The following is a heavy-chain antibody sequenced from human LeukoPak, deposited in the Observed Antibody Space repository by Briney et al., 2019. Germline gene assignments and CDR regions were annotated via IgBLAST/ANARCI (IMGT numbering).Heavy chain of an antibody. V-gene: IGHV4-61*02. Sequence: PSETLSLTCTVSGGSISSGSYYWSWIQQPAGKGLEWIGRIYTSGSTNYNPSLKSRVTISVDTSKNQFSLKLSSVTAADAAVYYCARSGLYCSGGSCRNWFDPWGQGTLVTVSS. CDR3: ARSGLYCSGGSCRNWFDP. J-gene: IGHJ5*02. D-gene: IGHD2-15*01. CDR1: GGSISSGSYY. CDR2: IYTSGST.